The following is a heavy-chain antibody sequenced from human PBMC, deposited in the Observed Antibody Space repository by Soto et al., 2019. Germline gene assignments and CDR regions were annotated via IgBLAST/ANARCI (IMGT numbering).Heavy chain of an antibody. CDR3: AKILATGYSSIGYEDNWFDS. J-gene: IGHJ5*01. CDR1: GFIFSEYA. CDR2: ISYDGSNE. D-gene: IGHD6-13*01. Sequence: QVHLVESGGGVVQPGRSLRLSCAASGFIFSEYAMHWVRQAPGKGLQWVAIISYDGSNEYYGDSVKGRFTISRDNSKNTLFLQMNSLRTEDTAVYYCAKILATGYSSIGYEDNWFDSWGQGTLVTVSS. V-gene: IGHV3-30*18.